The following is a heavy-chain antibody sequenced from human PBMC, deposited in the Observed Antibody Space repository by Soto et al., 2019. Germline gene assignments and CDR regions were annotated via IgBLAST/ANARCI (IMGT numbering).Heavy chain of an antibody. D-gene: IGHD1-1*01. CDR1: GGSISSYY. Sequence: SETLSITFTVSGGSISSYYWSWIRQPPGKGLEWIGYIYYSGSTNYNPSLKSRVTISVDTSKNQFSLKLSSVTAADTAVYYCARHYTGSNWFDPWGRGTLVTVSS. CDR3: ARHYTGSNWFDP. V-gene: IGHV4-59*08. J-gene: IGHJ5*02. CDR2: IYYSGST.